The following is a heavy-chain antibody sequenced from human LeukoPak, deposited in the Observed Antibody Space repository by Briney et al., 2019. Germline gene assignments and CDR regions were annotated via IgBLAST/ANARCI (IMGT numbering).Heavy chain of an antibody. Sequence: AGGSLRLSCAASGFTFSSYWMSWVRQAPGKGLEWVANIKQDGSEKYYVDSVKGRFTISRDNAKNSLYLQMNSLRAEDTAVYYCARDLNCSSTSCYPWAYYYYGMDVWGQGTTVTVSS. D-gene: IGHD2-2*01. V-gene: IGHV3-7*01. CDR1: GFTFSSYW. CDR2: IKQDGSEK. CDR3: ARDLNCSSTSCYPWAYYYYGMDV. J-gene: IGHJ6*02.